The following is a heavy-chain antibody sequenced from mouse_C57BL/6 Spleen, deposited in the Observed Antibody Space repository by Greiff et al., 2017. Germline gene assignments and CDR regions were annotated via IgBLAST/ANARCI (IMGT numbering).Heavy chain of an antibody. CDR3: ARSGYLDY. D-gene: IGHD3-1*01. Sequence: QVHVKQPGAELVRPGTSVKLSCKASGYTFTSYWMHWVKQRPGQGLEWIGVIDPSDSYTNYTQKFKGQATLTVDTSSSTAYMQLSSLTSEDSAVXYCARSGYLDYWGQGTSVTVSS. CDR2: IDPSDSYT. CDR1: GYTFTSYW. V-gene: IGHV1-59*01. J-gene: IGHJ4*01.